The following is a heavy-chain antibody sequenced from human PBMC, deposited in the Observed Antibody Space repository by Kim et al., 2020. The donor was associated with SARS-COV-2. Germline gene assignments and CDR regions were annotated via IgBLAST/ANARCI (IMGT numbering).Heavy chain of an antibody. V-gene: IGHV1-46*01. CDR3: ARSSGTLPFFDY. D-gene: IGHD1-26*01. J-gene: IGHJ4*02. CDR2: T. Sequence: TNSAQKFKGRVTMARDTSTSTVYMELSSLRSEDTAVYYCARSSGTLPFFDYWGQGTLVTVSS.